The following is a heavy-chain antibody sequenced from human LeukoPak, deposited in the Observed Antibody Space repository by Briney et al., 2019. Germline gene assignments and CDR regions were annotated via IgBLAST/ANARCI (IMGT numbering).Heavy chain of an antibody. CDR2: INPSGGST. CDR3: ARTRRGYCSSTSCSNWFDP. CDR1: GYTFTSYY. Sequence: ASVKVSCKASGYTFTSYYMHWVRQAPGQGLESMGIINPSGGSTSYAQKFQGRVTMTRDTSTSTVYMELSSLRSEDTAVYYCARTRRGYCSSTSCSNWFDPWGQGTLVTVSS. D-gene: IGHD2-2*01. V-gene: IGHV1-46*01. J-gene: IGHJ5*02.